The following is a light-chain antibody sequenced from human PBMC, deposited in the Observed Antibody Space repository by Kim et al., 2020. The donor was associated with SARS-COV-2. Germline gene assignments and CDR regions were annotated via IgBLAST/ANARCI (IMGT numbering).Light chain of an antibody. J-gene: IGLJ3*02. CDR3: SAWDRSLSAWV. CDR2: RNN. CDR1: SNNVGDEG. Sequence: QTATLTCTRNSNNVGDEGAAWLQQHQGHPPKLLSYRNNNRPSGISERFSASKSGNTASLTITGLQPEDEADYYCSAWDRSLSAWVFGGGTQLTVL. V-gene: IGLV10-54*01.